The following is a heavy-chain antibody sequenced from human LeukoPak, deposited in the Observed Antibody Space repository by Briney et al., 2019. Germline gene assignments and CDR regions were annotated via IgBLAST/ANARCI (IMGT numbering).Heavy chain of an antibody. CDR2: IYPGDSDT. D-gene: IGHD3-22*01. CDR1: GYTSTGFY. V-gene: IGHV5-51*01. J-gene: IGHJ4*02. Sequence: GASVKVSCKTSGYTSTGFYIDWVRQMPGKGLEWMGIIYPGDSDTRYSPSFQGQVTISADKSISTAYLQWSSLRASDTAMYYCARTYYYDSSGKAYFDYWGQGTLVTVSS. CDR3: ARTYYYDSSGKAYFDY.